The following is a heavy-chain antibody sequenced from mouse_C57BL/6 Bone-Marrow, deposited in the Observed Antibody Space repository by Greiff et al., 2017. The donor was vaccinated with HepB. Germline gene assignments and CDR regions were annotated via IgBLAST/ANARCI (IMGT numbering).Heavy chain of an antibody. D-gene: IGHD1-1*01. CDR3: ARHVYYGSRGWYFDV. Sequence: VKLQESGAELARPGASVKLSCKASGYTFTSYGISWVKQRTGQGLEWIGEIYPRSGNTYYNEKFKGKATLTADKSSSTAYMELRSLTSEDSAVYFCARHVYYGSRGWYFDVWGTGTTVTVSS. V-gene: IGHV1-81*01. J-gene: IGHJ1*03. CDR2: IYPRSGNT. CDR1: GYTFTSYG.